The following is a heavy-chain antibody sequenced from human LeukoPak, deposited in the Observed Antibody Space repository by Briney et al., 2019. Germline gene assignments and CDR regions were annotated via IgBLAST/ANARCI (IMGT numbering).Heavy chain of an antibody. Sequence: GGSRRLSCAASGFTFSSYAMSWVRQAPGKGLEWISVISGSGGSIYYADSVKGRFTISRDNSKNTLYLQMNSLRAEDTAVYYCARDAIDPVGLYCSGGSCYVVGAFDIWGQGTMVTVSS. D-gene: IGHD2-15*01. CDR2: ISGSGGSI. V-gene: IGHV3-23*01. CDR1: GFTFSSYA. J-gene: IGHJ3*02. CDR3: ARDAIDPVGLYCSGGSCYVVGAFDI.